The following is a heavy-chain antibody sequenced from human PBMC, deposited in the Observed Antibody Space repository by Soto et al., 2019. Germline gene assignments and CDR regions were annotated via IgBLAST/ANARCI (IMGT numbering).Heavy chain of an antibody. J-gene: IGHJ6*02. CDR1: GGSVSSGSYY. CDR3: ARAAVSSGWYYYYYGMDV. Sequence: PSETLSLTFTVSGGSVSSGSYYGSWMRQPPGKGLEWIGYIYYSGNTNYNPFLERRVTISVDTSKNQLSLKLSYVTAADTAVYYCARAAVSSGWYYYYYGMDVWGQGTTVTVSS. CDR2: IYYSGNT. V-gene: IGHV4-61*01. D-gene: IGHD6-19*01.